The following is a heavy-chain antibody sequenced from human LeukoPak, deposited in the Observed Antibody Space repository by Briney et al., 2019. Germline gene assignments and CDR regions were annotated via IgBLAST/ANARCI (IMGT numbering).Heavy chain of an antibody. CDR3: ARDFSTPLGGFLEWLSHYYYYYMDV. Sequence: GGSLRLSCAASGFTFSSYGMTWVRQAPGKGLEWVSYISSSSSTIYYADSVKGRFTISRDNAKNSLYLQLNSLRAEDTAVYYCARDFSTPLGGFLEWLSHYYYYYMDVWGKGTTVTVSS. CDR1: GFTFSSYG. D-gene: IGHD3-3*01. CDR2: ISSSSSTI. J-gene: IGHJ6*03. V-gene: IGHV3-48*01.